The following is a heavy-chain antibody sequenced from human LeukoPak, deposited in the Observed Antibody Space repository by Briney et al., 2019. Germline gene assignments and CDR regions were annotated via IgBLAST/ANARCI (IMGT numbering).Heavy chain of an antibody. V-gene: IGHV3-23*01. CDR2: ISGTGGST. J-gene: IGHJ4*02. Sequence: GGSLRLSCAASGFSFLSYGMTWVRQSPGKGLEWVSSISGTGGSTYYADSVKGRFTISRNNSKNTPPAETDSPDTEDKAENYRASDTDYWGGGYWGQGTLVTVSS. CDR1: GFSFLSYG. CDR3: ASDTDYWGGGY. D-gene: IGHD7-27*01.